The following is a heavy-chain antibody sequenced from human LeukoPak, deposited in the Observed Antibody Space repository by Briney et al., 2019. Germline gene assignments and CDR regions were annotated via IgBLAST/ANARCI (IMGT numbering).Heavy chain of an antibody. D-gene: IGHD1/OR15-1a*01. CDR3: ARDRGFENNYYYYMDV. V-gene: IGHV3-21*04. CDR2: ISSSSSYI. Sequence: GGSLRLSCAASGFTFSSYSMNWVRQAPGKELEWVSSISSSSSYIYYADSVKARFTIPRDNAKNSLYLQMNSLRAEDTALYYCARDRGFENNYYYYMDVWGKGTTVTVSS. CDR1: GFTFSSYS. J-gene: IGHJ6*03.